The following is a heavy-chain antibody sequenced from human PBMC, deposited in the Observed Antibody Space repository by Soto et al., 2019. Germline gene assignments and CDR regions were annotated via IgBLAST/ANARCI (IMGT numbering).Heavy chain of an antibody. CDR3: VRARHLGYSSSWYPLSVDY. CDR2: IYSGGST. CDR1: GFTVSSNY. J-gene: IGHJ4*02. Sequence: GGSLRLSCAASGFTVSSNYMSWVRQAPGKGLEWVSVIYSGGSTYYADSVKGRFTISRDNSKNTLYLQMNSLRAEDTAVYYCVRARHLGYSSSWYPLSVDYWGQGTLVTVSS. V-gene: IGHV3-66*01. D-gene: IGHD6-13*01.